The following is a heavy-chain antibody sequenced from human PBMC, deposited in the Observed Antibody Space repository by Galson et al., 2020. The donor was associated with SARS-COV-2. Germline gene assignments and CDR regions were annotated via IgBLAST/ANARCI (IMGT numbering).Heavy chain of an antibody. Sequence: GGSLRLSCAASGFTFSSYSMNWVRQSPGKGLELVSSVSSSSSYKYYADPVWGRFTISRDNAENSLYMQMNSLRAEDAAVYYCARDLRGISTDAVDLWGQGKMVTVSS. CDR1: GFTFSSYS. V-gene: IGHV3-21*01. J-gene: IGHJ3*01. CDR2: VSSSSSYK. D-gene: IGHD3-16*01. CDR3: ARDLRGISTDAVDL.